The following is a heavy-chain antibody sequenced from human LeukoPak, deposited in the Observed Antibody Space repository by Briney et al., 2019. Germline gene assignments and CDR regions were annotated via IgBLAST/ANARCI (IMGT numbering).Heavy chain of an antibody. CDR2: ISSSSSYI. CDR3: ARDRYITMVMDV. CDR1: GFTFSSYS. V-gene: IGHV3-21*01. Sequence: GGSLRLSCAASGFTFSSYSMNWVRQAPGKGLEWVSSISSSSSYIYYADSVKGRFTISRDNAKNPLYLQMNSLRAEDTAVYYCARDRYITMVMDVWGQGTTVTVSS. J-gene: IGHJ6*02. D-gene: IGHD3-10*01.